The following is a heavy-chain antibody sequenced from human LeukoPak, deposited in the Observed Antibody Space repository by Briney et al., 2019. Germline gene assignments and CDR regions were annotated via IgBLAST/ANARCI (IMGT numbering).Heavy chain of an antibody. J-gene: IGHJ5*02. V-gene: IGHV3-48*01. CDR1: GFTFGTFA. CDR2: ISRTSSTI. Sequence: GGSLRLSCAASGFTFGTFAMNWVRQAPGKEPEWVSYISRTSSTIYYADSVKGRFTVTIDNGEQSLYLQMNSLRVEDTALYYCARDGYNWADLWGQGTLVSVSS. CDR3: ARDGYNWADL. D-gene: IGHD5-24*01.